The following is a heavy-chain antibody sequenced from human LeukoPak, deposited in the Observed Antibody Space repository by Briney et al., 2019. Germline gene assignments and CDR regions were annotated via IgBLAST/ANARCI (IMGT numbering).Heavy chain of an antibody. D-gene: IGHD6-19*01. CDR2: ISGSGGST. CDR3: AKDLRAYAVAGAFDY. Sequence: GGSLRLSCAASGFTFSSYSMSWVRQAPGKGLEWVSAISGSGGSTYYAASVKGRFTISRDNSKNTLYLQMNSLRAEDTAVYYCAKDLRAYAVAGAFDYWGQGPPVTVSS. CDR1: GFTFSSYS. J-gene: IGHJ4*02. V-gene: IGHV3-23*01.